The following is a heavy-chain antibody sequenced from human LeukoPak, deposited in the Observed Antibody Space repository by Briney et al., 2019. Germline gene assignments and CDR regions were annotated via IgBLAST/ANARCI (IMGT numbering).Heavy chain of an antibody. CDR3: ARSRPRGVPMNWFDP. CDR2: IYYSGST. J-gene: IGHJ5*02. CDR1: GGSISSGGYY. Sequence: QSSETLSLTCTVSGGSISSGGYYWSWIRQHPGKGPEWIGYIYYSGSTYYNPSLKSRVTISVDTSKNQFSLKLSSVTAADTAVYYCARSRPRGVPMNWFDPWGQGTLVTVSS. D-gene: IGHD3-10*01. V-gene: IGHV4-31*03.